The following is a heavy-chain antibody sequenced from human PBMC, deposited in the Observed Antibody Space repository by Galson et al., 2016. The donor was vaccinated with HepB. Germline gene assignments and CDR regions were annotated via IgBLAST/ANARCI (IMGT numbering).Heavy chain of an antibody. J-gene: IGHJ6*02. CDR1: GFSLSTTGVA. CDR3: AHSAHHYDSSGYYYEHRKTYYYYGTDV. CDR2: IYWDDDK. V-gene: IGHV2-5*02. D-gene: IGHD3-22*01. Sequence: PALVKPTQTLTLTCTFSGFSLSTTGVAVGWISQPPGKAREWLALIYWDDDKRYSPSLKSRLTITKDTSKNQVVLTVTNMDPVDTATYYCAHSAHHYDSSGYYYEHRKTYYYYGTDVWGQGTTVSVSS.